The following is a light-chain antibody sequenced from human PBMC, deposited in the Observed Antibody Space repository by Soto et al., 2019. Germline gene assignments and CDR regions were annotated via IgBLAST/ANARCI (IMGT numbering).Light chain of an antibody. CDR1: QDISNY. CDR2: DAS. CDR3: QQYDNLPLT. J-gene: IGKJ4*01. Sequence: DIQMTLSPSSLSASVGDRVTITCQASQDISNYLNWYQQKPGKAPKLLIYDASNLETGVPSRFSGSGSGTDFTFTISSLQPEDIATYYCQQYDNLPLTFGGGTKVDIK. V-gene: IGKV1-33*01.